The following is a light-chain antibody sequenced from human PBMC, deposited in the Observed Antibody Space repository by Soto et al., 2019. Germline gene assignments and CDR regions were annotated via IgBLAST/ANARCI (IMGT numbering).Light chain of an antibody. J-gene: IGKJ1*01. CDR3: EQYNSYWT. V-gene: IGKV1-6*01. Sequence: AIQMTQSPSSLSASVGDRVTITCRASQGIRNDLGWYQQKPGKAPKLLIYAASSLQSGVPSRFSGSGSGTEITLTISSLRPDDFATYYCEQYNSYWTFGQGTRWIS. CDR2: AAS. CDR1: QGIRND.